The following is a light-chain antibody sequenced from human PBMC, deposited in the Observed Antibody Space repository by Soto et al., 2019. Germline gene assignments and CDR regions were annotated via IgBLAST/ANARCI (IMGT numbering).Light chain of an antibody. J-gene: IGKJ4*01. CDR3: QQYDNLPLT. CDR1: QDISNY. CDR2: DAS. Sequence: DIPMTQSPSSLSASVGDRVTITCQASQDISNYLHWYQQKPGKAPKLLIYDASNLETGVPSRFSGSGSGTDFTFTISSLQPEDIATYYCQQYDNLPLTFGGGTKVDIK. V-gene: IGKV1-33*01.